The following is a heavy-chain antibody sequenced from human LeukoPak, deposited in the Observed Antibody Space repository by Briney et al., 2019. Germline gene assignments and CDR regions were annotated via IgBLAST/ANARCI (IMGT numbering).Heavy chain of an antibody. V-gene: IGHV1-18*01. J-gene: IGHJ4*02. Sequence: ASVKVSCKASGYIFTNYGITWVRQAPGRGPEWMGWISTYNTNTYYAQIFRGRVTMTTDTSTSTAYMELRGLRSEDTAVYYCARSGIVVVVAATPDFYYFDYWGQGTLVTVSS. CDR1: GYIFTNYG. D-gene: IGHD2-15*01. CDR3: ARSGIVVVVAATPDFYYFDY. CDR2: ISTYNTNT.